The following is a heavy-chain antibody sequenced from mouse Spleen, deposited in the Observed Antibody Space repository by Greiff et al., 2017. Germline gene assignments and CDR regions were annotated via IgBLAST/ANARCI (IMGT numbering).Heavy chain of an antibody. CDR3: ARGGSTMITTAWFAY. J-gene: IGHJ3*01. CDR2: INPNNGGT. Sequence: VQLQQSGPELVKPGASVKMSCKASGYTFTDYNMHWVKQSHGKSLEWIGYINPNNGGTSYNQKFKGKATLTVNKSSSTAYMELRSLTSEDSAVYYCARGGSTMITTAWFAYWGQGTLVTVSA. D-gene: IGHD2-4*01. V-gene: IGHV1-22*01. CDR1: GYTFTDYN.